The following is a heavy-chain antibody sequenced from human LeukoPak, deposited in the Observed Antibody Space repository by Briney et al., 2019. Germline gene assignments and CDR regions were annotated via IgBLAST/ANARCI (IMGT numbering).Heavy chain of an antibody. J-gene: IGHJ6*02. CDR3: AKDLVRKRITMVRGVNYGMDV. CDR2: ISGSGGST. Sequence: GGSLRLSCAASGFTFSSYAMSWVRQAPGKGLEWVSAISGSGGSTYYADSVKGRFTISRDNSKNTLYLQMNSLRAEDTAVYYCAKDLVRKRITMVRGVNYGMDVWGQGTTVTVSS. CDR1: GFTFSSYA. V-gene: IGHV3-23*01. D-gene: IGHD3-10*01.